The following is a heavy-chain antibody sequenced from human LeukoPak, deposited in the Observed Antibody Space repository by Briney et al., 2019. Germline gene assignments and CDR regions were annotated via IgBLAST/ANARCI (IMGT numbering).Heavy chain of an antibody. J-gene: IGHJ5*02. CDR2: IFYSGST. Sequence: SETLSLTCSVSGGSISSSSYYWGWIRQPPEKGLEWIGSIFYSGSTYYNPSLKSRVTILADTSKNQFSLSLSSVTAADTAVYFCAGHLQWRNWFDPWGQGTLVTVSS. D-gene: IGHD5-24*01. CDR3: AGHLQWRNWFDP. V-gene: IGHV4-39*01. CDR1: GGSISSSSYY.